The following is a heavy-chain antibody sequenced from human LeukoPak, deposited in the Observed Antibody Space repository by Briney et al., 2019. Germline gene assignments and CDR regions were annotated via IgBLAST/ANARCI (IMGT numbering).Heavy chain of an antibody. V-gene: IGHV5-51*01. D-gene: IGHD1-26*01. CDR1: EYSFTRYW. J-gene: IGHJ5*02. CDR2: IYPDDSDT. CDR3: ARGGSYYSDWFDP. Sequence: GESLKISCKGSEYSFTRYWIGWVRQMPGKGLEWMGIIYPDDSDTRYRPSFQGQVTISADKSISTAYLQWSSLKASDSAMYYCARGGSYYSDWFDPWGQGTPVTVSS.